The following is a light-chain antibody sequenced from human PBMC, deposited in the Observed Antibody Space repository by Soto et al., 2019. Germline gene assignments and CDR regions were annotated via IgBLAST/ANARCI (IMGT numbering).Light chain of an antibody. J-gene: IGLJ3*02. CDR2: LNSDGSH. CDR1: SGHSSYA. V-gene: IGLV4-69*01. Sequence: QSVLTQSPSASASLGASVKITCTLSSGHSSYAIAWHQQQPEKGPRYLMKLNSDGSHSKGDGIPDRFSGSSSGAERYLTISSLQSEDEADYYCQTWVTGMVFGGGTKLTVL. CDR3: QTWVTGMV.